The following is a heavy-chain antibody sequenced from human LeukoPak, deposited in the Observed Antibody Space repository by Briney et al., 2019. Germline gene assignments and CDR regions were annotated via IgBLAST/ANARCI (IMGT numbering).Heavy chain of an antibody. D-gene: IGHD5-18*01. CDR2: ISSSGSTI. CDR3: ARVRGYSYGYWYFDL. Sequence: GGSLRLSCAASGFTFSDYYMSWIRQASGKGLEWVSYISSSGSTIYYADSVKGRFTISRDNAKNSLYLQMNSLRAEDTAVYYCARVRGYSYGYWYFDLWGRGTLVTVSS. J-gene: IGHJ2*01. CDR1: GFTFSDYY. V-gene: IGHV3-11*04.